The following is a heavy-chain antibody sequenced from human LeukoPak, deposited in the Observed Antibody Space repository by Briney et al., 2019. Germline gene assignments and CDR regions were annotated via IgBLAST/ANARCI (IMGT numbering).Heavy chain of an antibody. CDR3: ARGKMFCGGDCYSTGNFFDY. CDR1: GYTFSNYG. J-gene: IGHJ4*02. Sequence: GASVKVCCEASGYTFSNYGISWVRQAPGQGREWMGWISAYNGITNYAQSLQGRVTMTTDTSTSTAYMELRSLRSDDTAVYYCARGKMFCGGDCYSTGNFFDYWGQGTLVTVSS. D-gene: IGHD2-21*02. V-gene: IGHV1-18*01. CDR2: ISAYNGIT.